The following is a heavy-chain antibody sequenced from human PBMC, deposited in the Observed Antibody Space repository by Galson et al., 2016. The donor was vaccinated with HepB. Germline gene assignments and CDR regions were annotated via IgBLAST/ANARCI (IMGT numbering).Heavy chain of an antibody. Sequence: SLRLSCAAADFSFSSYWMTWVRQAPGKGLEWVANIGQDGSERHYVDSVEGRFTIPRDNPRNSLSLQMDSLRAEDTAVYYCAMTEFCRGGNCYPDYWGQGTLVTVSS. CDR2: IGQDGSER. CDR1: DFSFSSYW. J-gene: IGHJ4*02. V-gene: IGHV3-7*02. D-gene: IGHD2-15*01. CDR3: AMTEFCRGGNCYPDY.